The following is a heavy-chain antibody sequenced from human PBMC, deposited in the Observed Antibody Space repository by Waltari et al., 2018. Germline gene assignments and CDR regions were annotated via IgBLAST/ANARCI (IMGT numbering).Heavy chain of an antibody. CDR1: GFTFSSYA. V-gene: IGHV4-59*05. CDR3: ASHSLYNSSWY. J-gene: IGHJ4*02. CDR2: RYYSGTT. D-gene: IGHD6-13*01. Sequence: VQLVESGGGLVQPGGSLRLSCAASGFTFSSYAMSWVRQAPWKGLDWIGSRYYSGTTYYKPALKSRVTISADTSKNQFSLNLRSVTAADTAVYYCASHSLYNSSWYWGQGTLVTVSS.